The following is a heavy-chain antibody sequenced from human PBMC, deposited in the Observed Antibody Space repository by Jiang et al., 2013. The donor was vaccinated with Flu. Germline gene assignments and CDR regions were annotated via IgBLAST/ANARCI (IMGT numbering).Heavy chain of an antibody. D-gene: IGHD5-18*01. CDR1: GGSISGNS. J-gene: IGHJ3*01. Sequence: LLKPSETLSLTCAIYGGSISGNSWTWIRQSPGKGLEWIGDVDHSGTAHYNPSLKSRVTISVDPSKKQVLLKLKSVTAMDPAVYYCTTAYRYDSGAFDVWGQGTMVTVS. CDR2: VDHSGTA. V-gene: IGHV4-34*01. CDR3: TTAYRYDSGAFDV.